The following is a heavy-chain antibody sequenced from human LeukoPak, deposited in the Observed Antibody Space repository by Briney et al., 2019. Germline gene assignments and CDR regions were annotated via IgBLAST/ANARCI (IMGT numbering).Heavy chain of an antibody. V-gene: IGHV4-4*07. Sequence: SETLSLTCTVSGGSISSYYWSWIRQPAGKGLEWIGRIYTSGSTNYNPSLKSRVTMSVDTSKNQFSLKVSSVTAADTAVYYCARIAWIQLWLRDYFDYWGQGTLVTVSS. D-gene: IGHD5-18*01. CDR2: IYTSGST. CDR3: ARIAWIQLWLRDYFDY. J-gene: IGHJ4*02. CDR1: GGSISSYY.